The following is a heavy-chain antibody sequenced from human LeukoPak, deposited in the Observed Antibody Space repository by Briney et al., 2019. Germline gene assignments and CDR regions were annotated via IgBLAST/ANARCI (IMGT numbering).Heavy chain of an antibody. V-gene: IGHV3-74*01. Sequence: PGGSLRLSCAASESTFGTYWMHRVRQAPGKGLAWVSHINSDGSSTSYADSVKGRFTISRDNAKNTLYLQMNSLRAEDTAVYYCASISVPADLSLDYWGQGTLVTVSS. CDR3: ASISVPADLSLDY. D-gene: IGHD2-2*01. CDR2: INSDGSST. CDR1: ESTFGTYW. J-gene: IGHJ4*02.